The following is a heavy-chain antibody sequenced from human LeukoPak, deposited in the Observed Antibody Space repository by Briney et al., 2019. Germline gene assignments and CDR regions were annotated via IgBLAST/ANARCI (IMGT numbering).Heavy chain of an antibody. CDR2: ISYDGSNK. Sequence: GGSLRLSCAASGFTFSSYAMHWVRQAPGKGLEWVAVISYDGSNKYYADSVKGRFTISRDNSKNTLYLQMTSLRAEDTAVYYCARGEDIVVVPAAIQSGYFDYWGQGTLVTVSS. D-gene: IGHD2-2*02. J-gene: IGHJ4*02. CDR3: ARGEDIVVVPAAIQSGYFDY. CDR1: GFTFSSYA. V-gene: IGHV3-30*01.